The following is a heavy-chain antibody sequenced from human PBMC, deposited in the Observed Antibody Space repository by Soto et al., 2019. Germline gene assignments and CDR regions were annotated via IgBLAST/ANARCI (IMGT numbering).Heavy chain of an antibody. J-gene: IGHJ6*02. Sequence: PGESLKISCKGSGYIFTNYWIAWVRQMPGKGLEWMGIIYPGDSDTRYSPSFQGQVTIFADKASSSAYLQWSSLKASDSAMYYCARPGTSGSAVRYYYSNGLDVWGQGTTVTVSS. CDR2: IYPGDSDT. CDR1: GYIFTNYW. CDR3: ARPGTSGSAVRYYYSNGLDV. D-gene: IGHD3-10*01. V-gene: IGHV5-51*01.